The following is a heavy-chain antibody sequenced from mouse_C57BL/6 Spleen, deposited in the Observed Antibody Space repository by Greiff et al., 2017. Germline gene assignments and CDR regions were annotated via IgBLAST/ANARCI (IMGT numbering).Heavy chain of an antibody. CDR1: GFTFSDSG. D-gene: IGHD2-3*01. V-gene: IGHV5-17*01. Sequence: EVHLVESGGCLVKPGGSLQLSCAASGFTFSDSGMHWVCQAPEKGLEWVAYISSGSSTIYYADTVKGRFTNSSYNAKKTLFLQMTSLRTEDTAMYYCARKDDGYSYYYSIHSWRQGATVTAFS. J-gene: IGHJ4*01. CDR3: ARKDDGYSYYYSIHS. CDR2: ISSGSSTI.